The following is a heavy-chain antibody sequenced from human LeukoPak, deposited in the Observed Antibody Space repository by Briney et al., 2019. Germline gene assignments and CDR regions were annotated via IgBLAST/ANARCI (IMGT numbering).Heavy chain of an antibody. CDR1: GGTFSSYA. J-gene: IGHJ4*02. CDR3: ATVPRNWLEQWPGRVDY. V-gene: IGHV1-69*01. D-gene: IGHD6-19*01. CDR2: IIPIFGTA. Sequence: GSSVKVSCKASGGTFSSYAISWVRQAPGQGLEWMGGIIPIFGTANYAQKFQGRVTITADESTSTAYMELSSLRSEDTAVYYCATVPRNWLEQWPGRVDYWGQGTLVTVSS.